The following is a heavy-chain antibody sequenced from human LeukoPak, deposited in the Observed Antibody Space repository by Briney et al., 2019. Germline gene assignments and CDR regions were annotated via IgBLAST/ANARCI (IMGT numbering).Heavy chain of an antibody. D-gene: IGHD1-14*01. Sequence: GGSLRLSCTASGFTFSNHWMYWVRQAPGKGLVCVSRVTSDGDGSNTKYADSVKGRFTISRDNAKNSLYLQMNSLRAEDTALYYCAKDIATGNRLYYFDYWGQGTLVTVSS. J-gene: IGHJ4*02. CDR2: VTSDGDGSNT. CDR3: AKDIATGNRLYYFDY. V-gene: IGHV3-74*03. CDR1: GFTFSNHW.